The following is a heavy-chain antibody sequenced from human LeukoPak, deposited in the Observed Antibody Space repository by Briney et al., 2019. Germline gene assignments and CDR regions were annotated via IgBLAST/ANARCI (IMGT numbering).Heavy chain of an antibody. J-gene: IGHJ6*03. CDR2: IYYSGST. CDR3: ARAVAAADGYYYMDV. V-gene: IGHV4-61*05. D-gene: IGHD6-13*01. CDR1: GGSISSSSYY. Sequence: SETLSLTCTVSGGSISSSSYYWGWIRQPPGKGLEWIGYIYYSGSTNYNPSLKSRVTISVDTSKNQFSLKLSSVTAADTAVYYCARAVAAADGYYYMDVWGKGTTVTISS.